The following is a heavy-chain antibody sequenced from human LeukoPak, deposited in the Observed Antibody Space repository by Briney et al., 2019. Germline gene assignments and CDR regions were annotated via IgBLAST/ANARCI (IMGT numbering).Heavy chain of an antibody. CDR1: GFTFSFYG. CDR3: AKDLYNYYGSGSSFNF. J-gene: IGHJ4*02. D-gene: IGHD3-10*01. CDR2: IGYDGGNK. Sequence: GGSLRLSCAAPGFTFSFYGMHWVRQAPGKGLGWAAFIGYDGGNKYYADSVKGRFTISRDNSKNTLYLQMNSLRAEDTAVYYCAKDLYNYYGSGSSFNFWGQGTLVTVSS. V-gene: IGHV3-30*02.